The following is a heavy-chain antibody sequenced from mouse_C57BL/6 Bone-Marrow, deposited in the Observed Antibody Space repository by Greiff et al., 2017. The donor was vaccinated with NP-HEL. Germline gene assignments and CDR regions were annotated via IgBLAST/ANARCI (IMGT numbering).Heavy chain of an antibody. CDR2: ISNGGGST. D-gene: IGHD2-2*01. CDR3: ARHGVWLLPAWFAY. CDR1: GFTFSDYY. Sequence: EVMLVESGGGLVQPGGSLKLSCAASGFTFSDYYMYWVRQTPEKRLEWVAYISNGGGSTYYPDTVQGRFTISRDNAKNTLYLQMSRLKSEDTAMYYCARHGVWLLPAWFAYWGQGTLVTVSA. J-gene: IGHJ3*01. V-gene: IGHV5-12*01.